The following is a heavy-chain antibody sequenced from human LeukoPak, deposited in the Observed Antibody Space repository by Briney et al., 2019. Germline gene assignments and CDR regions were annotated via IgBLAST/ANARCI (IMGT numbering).Heavy chain of an antibody. D-gene: IGHD3-22*01. V-gene: IGHV4-59*01. CDR1: GGSISSYY. CDR3: AREPYEYWFDP. Sequence: SETLSLTCTVSGGSISSYYWSWIRQPPGKGLEWIGYIYYSGSTNYNPSLKSRVTISVDTSKNQCSLKLSSVTAADTAVYYCAREPYEYWFDPWGQGTLVTVSS. J-gene: IGHJ5*02. CDR2: IYYSGST.